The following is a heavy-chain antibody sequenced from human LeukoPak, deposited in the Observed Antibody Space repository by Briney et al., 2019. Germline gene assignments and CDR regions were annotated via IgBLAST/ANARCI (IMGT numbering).Heavy chain of an antibody. J-gene: IGHJ4*02. D-gene: IGHD6-6*01. V-gene: IGHV4-4*08. CDR3: ARDVKQLYFDY. CDR2: IYTSGST. CDR1: GGSISSHY. Sequence: PSETLSLTCTVSGGSISSHYWSWIRQPPGKGLEWIGYIYTSGSTNYNPSLKSRVTMSVDTSKNQFSLKLSSVTAADTAVYYRARDVKQLYFDYWGQGTLVTVSS.